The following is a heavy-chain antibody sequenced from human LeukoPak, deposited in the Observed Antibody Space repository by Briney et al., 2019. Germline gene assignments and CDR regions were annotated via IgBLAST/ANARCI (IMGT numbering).Heavy chain of an antibody. CDR2: IWYDGSKT. Sequence: GRSLRLSCVASGFTFSSYGMHWVRQAPGKGLEWVAVIWYDGSKTYYADSVEGRFTISRDNSKNTLYLQMNSLRAEDTAVYYCARGSPYYYDTSGYYNWFDPWGQGTLVTVSS. J-gene: IGHJ5*02. CDR3: ARGSPYYYDTSGYYNWFDP. CDR1: GFTFSSYG. V-gene: IGHV3-33*01. D-gene: IGHD3-22*01.